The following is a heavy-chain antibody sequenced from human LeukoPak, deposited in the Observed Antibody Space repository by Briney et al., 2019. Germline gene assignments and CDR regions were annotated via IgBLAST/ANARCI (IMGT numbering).Heavy chain of an antibody. CDR3: ARAGRWQLDAFDI. J-gene: IGHJ3*02. Sequence: GGSLRLSCAASGFTFSSYAMSWVRQAPGKGLEWVSAISGSGGSTYYADSVKGRFTISRDNSKNTLYLQMNSLRAEDTAVYYCARAGRWQLDAFDIWGQGTMVTVSS. V-gene: IGHV3-23*01. CDR1: GFTFSSYA. D-gene: IGHD2-15*01. CDR2: ISGSGGST.